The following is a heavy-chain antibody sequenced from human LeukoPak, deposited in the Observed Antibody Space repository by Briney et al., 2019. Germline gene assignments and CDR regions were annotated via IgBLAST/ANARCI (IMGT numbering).Heavy chain of an antibody. CDR3: ARASTWVPGKDSSGYYYPYAFDI. V-gene: IGHV3-30*14. CDR2: ISYDGSDK. Sequence: PGRSLRLSCAASIFTFSSSVMHWVRQAPGKGLEWEAAISYDGSDKYYADSVKGRFTTSRDNSKNTLYLQVNNLRGEDTAVYHCARASTWVPGKDSSGYYYPYAFDIWGQGTMVTVSS. D-gene: IGHD3-22*01. J-gene: IGHJ3*02. CDR1: IFTFSSSV.